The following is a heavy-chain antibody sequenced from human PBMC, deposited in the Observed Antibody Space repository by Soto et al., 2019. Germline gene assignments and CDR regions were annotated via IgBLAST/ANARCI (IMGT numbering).Heavy chain of an antibody. V-gene: IGHV1-8*01. CDR2: MNHNSGNT. CDR3: ACCCSGGSCYNY. CDR1: GYTFTSYD. J-gene: IGHJ4*02. Sequence: QVQLVQSGAEVKKPGASVKVSCKASGYTFTSYDINWVRQATGQGPEWMGWMNHNSGNTGYAQKFQGRITMTRDTSITTAYMELSTLRSEDTAGYYCACCCSGGSCYNYWGQGTLVTVSP. D-gene: IGHD2-15*01.